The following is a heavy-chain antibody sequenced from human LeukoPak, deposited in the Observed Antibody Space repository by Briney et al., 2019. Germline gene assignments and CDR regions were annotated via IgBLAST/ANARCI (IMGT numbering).Heavy chain of an antibody. V-gene: IGHV3-9*01. CDR3: AITLCGGDCYKEDYFDY. D-gene: IGHD2-21*01. Sequence: PGRSLRLSCAASGFTFDDCAMHWVRQAPGKGLEWVSGISWNSGSIGYADSVKGRFTISRDNAKNSLYLQMNSLRAEDTAVYYCAITLCGGDCYKEDYFDYWGQGTLVTVSS. CDR2: ISWNSGSI. J-gene: IGHJ4*02. CDR1: GFTFDDCA.